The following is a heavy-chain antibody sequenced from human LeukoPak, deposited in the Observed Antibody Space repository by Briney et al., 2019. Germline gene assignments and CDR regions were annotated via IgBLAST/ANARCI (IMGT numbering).Heavy chain of an antibody. V-gene: IGHV3-11*01. Sequence: GGSLRLSWAAAGFTFIDYYMSWIRQAHGKGLEWVSYISSSGSTISYADSVKGRFTISRDNAKNPLYLQMNSLRAEDTAVYYCARGDYSGNSDYFQHWGQGTLVTVSS. CDR1: GFTFIDYY. D-gene: IGHD4-23*01. CDR3: ARGDYSGNSDYFQH. J-gene: IGHJ1*01. CDR2: ISSSGSTI.